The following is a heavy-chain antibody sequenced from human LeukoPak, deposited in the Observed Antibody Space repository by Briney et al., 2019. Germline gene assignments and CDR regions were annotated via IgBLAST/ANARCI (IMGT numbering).Heavy chain of an antibody. D-gene: IGHD3-3*01. CDR2: INTNTGNP. CDR1: GYTFTSYA. V-gene: IGHV7-4-1*02. CDR3: ARAHYYDFWSGYYTEPRYPDY. J-gene: IGHJ4*02. Sequence: ASVKVSWKASGYTFTSYAMNWVRQAPGQGLEWMGWINTNTGNPTYAQGFTGRFVFSLDTSVSTAYLQISSLKAEDTAVYYCARAHYYDFWSGYYTEPRYPDYWGQGTLVTVSS.